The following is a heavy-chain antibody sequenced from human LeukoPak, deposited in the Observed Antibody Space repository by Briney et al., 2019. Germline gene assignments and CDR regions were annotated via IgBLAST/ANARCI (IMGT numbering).Heavy chain of an antibody. D-gene: IGHD3-9*01. Sequence: PGGTLRPSCAASGFTYSSYAMSWVRQAPGKGLEWVSTISGSGDSTYYADSVKGRFTISRDNSKNTLYLQMNSLRAEDTAVYYCAKIVGNILTGPESYYFHYWGQGTLVTVSS. CDR1: GFTYSSYA. J-gene: IGHJ4*02. CDR2: ISGSGDST. CDR3: AKIVGNILTGPESYYFHY. V-gene: IGHV3-23*01.